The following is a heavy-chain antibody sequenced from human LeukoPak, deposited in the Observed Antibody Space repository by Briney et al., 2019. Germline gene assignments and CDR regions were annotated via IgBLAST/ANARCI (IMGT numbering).Heavy chain of an antibody. D-gene: IGHD3-16*01. CDR1: GGSISSYY. CDR2: IYHSGST. V-gene: IGHV4-59*12. CDR3: ASCLGGDQTFDY. Sequence: SETLSLTCTVSGGSISSYYWSWIRQPPGKGLEWIGYIYHSGSTYYNPSLKSRVTISVDRSKNQFSLKLSSVTAADTAVYYCASCLGGDQTFDYWGQGTLVTVSS. J-gene: IGHJ4*02.